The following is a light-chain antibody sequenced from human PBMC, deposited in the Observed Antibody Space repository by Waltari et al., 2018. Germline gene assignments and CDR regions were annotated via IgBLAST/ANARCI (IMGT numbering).Light chain of an antibody. V-gene: IGKV3-11*01. CDR3: QQRGTWPPII. Sequence: EIVLTQSPVILSLSPGETATLSCRASQSVTNYLAWYQQPPGQAPRLLISHASNRATVLPARFSGSGSGTDFPLTINSLEPEDFAVYYCQQRGTWPPIIFGQWARLEI. CDR2: HAS. CDR1: QSVTNY. J-gene: IGKJ5*01.